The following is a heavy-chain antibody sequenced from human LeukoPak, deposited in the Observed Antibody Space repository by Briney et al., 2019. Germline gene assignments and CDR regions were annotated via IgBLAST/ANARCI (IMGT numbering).Heavy chain of an antibody. J-gene: IGHJ6*02. CDR2: IYDSGST. Sequence: SETLSLTCTVSGGSISSYYWSWIRQPPGKGLEWIGYIYDSGSTNYNPSLKSRVTISVDTSKNQFSLKLSSVTAADTAVYYCARIGGSNYYYYGMDVWGQGTTVTVSS. CDR1: GGSISSYY. V-gene: IGHV4-59*01. D-gene: IGHD2-15*01. CDR3: ARIGGSNYYYYGMDV.